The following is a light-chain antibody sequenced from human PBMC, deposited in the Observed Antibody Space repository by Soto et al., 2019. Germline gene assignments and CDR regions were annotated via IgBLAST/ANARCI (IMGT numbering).Light chain of an antibody. V-gene: IGLV1-40*01. CDR1: SSNIGAGYD. Sequence: QSVLTQPPSVSGAPGQRVTISCTGSSSNIGAGYDVHWYQQLPGTAPKLLIYGNSNRPSGVPDRFSGSKSGTSASLAITGLQAEAEADYYCQSYYSRLSGFYVFGTGTKLTVL. J-gene: IGLJ1*01. CDR3: QSYYSRLSGFYV. CDR2: GNS.